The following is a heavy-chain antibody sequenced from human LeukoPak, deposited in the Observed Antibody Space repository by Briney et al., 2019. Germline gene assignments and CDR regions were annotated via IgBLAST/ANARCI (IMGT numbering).Heavy chain of an antibody. Sequence: QPGGSLRLSCAASGFTFSSYEMNWVRQAPGKGLEWVSYISSSGSTIYYADSVKGRFTIFRDNAKNSLYLQMNSLRAEDTAVYYCARAVPRLLFDYWGQGTLVTVSS. CDR1: GFTFSSYE. CDR2: ISSSGSTI. V-gene: IGHV3-48*03. CDR3: ARAVPRLLFDY. D-gene: IGHD5-18*01. J-gene: IGHJ4*02.